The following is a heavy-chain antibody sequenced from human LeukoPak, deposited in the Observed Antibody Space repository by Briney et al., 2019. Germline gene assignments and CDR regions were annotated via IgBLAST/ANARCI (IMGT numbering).Heavy chain of an antibody. J-gene: IGHJ6*02. CDR1: GYTFTDYY. D-gene: IGHD3-10*01. V-gene: IGHV1-2*02. Sequence: VASVKVSCKASGYTFTDYYMHWVRQAPGQRLEWMGWINPYSGGTDYAQKFQGRVTMTRDTSISTAYMEVSRLRPDDTAVYYCARPMVRRVIFDGMDVWGQGTTVTVSS. CDR3: ARPMVRRVIFDGMDV. CDR2: INPYSGGT.